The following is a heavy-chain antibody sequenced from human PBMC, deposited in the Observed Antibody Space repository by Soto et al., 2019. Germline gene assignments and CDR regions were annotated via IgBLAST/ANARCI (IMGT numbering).Heavy chain of an antibody. CDR3: ARRSRYAVGVYGMDV. V-gene: IGHV5-10-1*04. D-gene: IGHD2-2*01. J-gene: IGHJ6*02. CDR2: IDPSDSYT. Sequence: PGESLKISCKGSGYSFTSYWISRVRQMPGKGLEWMGRIDPSDSYTRYSPSLQGQVTISADKSISTAYLQWSSLKASDTAMYYCARRSRYAVGVYGMDVWGQGTTVTVSS. CDR1: GYSFTSYW.